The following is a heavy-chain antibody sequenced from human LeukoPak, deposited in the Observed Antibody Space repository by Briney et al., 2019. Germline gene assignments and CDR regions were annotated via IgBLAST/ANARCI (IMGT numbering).Heavy chain of an antibody. V-gene: IGHV4-4*02. D-gene: IGHD2-15*01. CDR2: IFRSGST. Sequence: SGTLSLTCAVSGGSISNRNWWNWVRQPPGKGLEWIGEIFRSGSTNYNPSLKSRVTISVDKSKNQFSLKMNSVTAADTAVYYCATTPCGGGGGCYSAFDYWGQGTLVTVSS. CDR3: ATTPCGGGGGCYSAFDY. J-gene: IGHJ4*02. CDR1: GGSISNRNW.